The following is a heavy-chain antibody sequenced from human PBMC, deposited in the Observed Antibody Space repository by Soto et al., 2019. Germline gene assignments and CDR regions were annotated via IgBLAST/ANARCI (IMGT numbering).Heavy chain of an antibody. CDR2: VNPKSGNT. J-gene: IGHJ5*02. CDR3: ARPYCDSTSCYTDWFDP. CDR1: GYSFSTYD. Sequence: QVQLVQSGAEVKKPGASVKVSCKASGYSFSTYDINWVRQAAGQGLEWLGWVNPKSGNTDYAQRFRGRVTMTSNTSIRTAYMELSALTPEDTAVYYGARPYCDSTSCYTDWFDPWGQGTLVTVSS. V-gene: IGHV1-8*01. D-gene: IGHD2-2*02.